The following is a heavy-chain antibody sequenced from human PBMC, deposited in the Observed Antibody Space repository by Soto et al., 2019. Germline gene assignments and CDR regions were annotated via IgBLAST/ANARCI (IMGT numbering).Heavy chain of an antibody. D-gene: IGHD2-21*02. CDR2: INAGNGNT. V-gene: IGHV1-3*01. CDR3: ARDDCGGDCYVLAIYYYYGMDV. CDR1: GYTFTSYA. J-gene: IGHJ6*02. Sequence: ASVKVSCKASGYTFTSYAMHWVRQAPGQRLEWMGWINAGNGNTKYSQKFQGRVTITRDTSASTAYMELSSLRSEDTAVYYCARDDCGGDCYVLAIYYYYGMDVWGQGTTVTVLL.